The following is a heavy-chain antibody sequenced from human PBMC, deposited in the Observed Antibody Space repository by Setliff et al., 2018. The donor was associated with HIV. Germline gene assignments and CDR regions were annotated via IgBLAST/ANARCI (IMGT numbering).Heavy chain of an antibody. J-gene: IGHJ4*02. CDR1: GYTFSNYG. V-gene: IGHV7-4-1*02. CDR3: ARGPPSQVDY. Sequence: ASVKVSCKASGYTFSNYGMNWVRQAPGQGLEWMGWINTNTGNPTYAQDFTGRFVFSLDTSVSTAYLQISSLKAEDTAVYYCARGPPSQVDYWGQGTLVTVSS. CDR2: INTNTGNP.